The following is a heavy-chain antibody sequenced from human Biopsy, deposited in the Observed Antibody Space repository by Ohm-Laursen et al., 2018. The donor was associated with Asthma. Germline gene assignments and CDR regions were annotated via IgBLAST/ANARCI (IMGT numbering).Heavy chain of an antibody. CDR3: ARGGDYSHYYGIDV. CDR2: ISVYNGNT. V-gene: IGHV1-18*01. Sequence: ASVKVSCKTSGHTFNSAGITWVRQAPGQGLEWMGWISVYNGNTKVAQKLQDRVTMITDTSTSTAYMELRSLRSDDTAVYFCARGGDYSHYYGIDVWGQGTTVTVS. D-gene: IGHD3-10*01. J-gene: IGHJ6*02. CDR1: GHTFNSAG.